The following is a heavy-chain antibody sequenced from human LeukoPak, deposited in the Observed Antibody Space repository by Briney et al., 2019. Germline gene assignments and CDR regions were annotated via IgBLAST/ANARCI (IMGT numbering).Heavy chain of an antibody. J-gene: IGHJ5*02. Sequence: PGGSLRLSCAASGFTVSSNYMSWVRQAPGKGLEWVANIKQDGSEKYYVDSVKGRFTISRDNAKNSLYLQMNSLRAEDTAVYYCARGRSGSWNDWFDPWGQGTLVTVSS. CDR1: GFTVSSNY. V-gene: IGHV3-7*01. D-gene: IGHD3-10*01. CDR3: ARGRSGSWNDWFDP. CDR2: IKQDGSEK.